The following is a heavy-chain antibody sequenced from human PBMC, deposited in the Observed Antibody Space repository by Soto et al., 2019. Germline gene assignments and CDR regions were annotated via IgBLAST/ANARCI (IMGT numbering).Heavy chain of an antibody. D-gene: IGHD5-18*01. J-gene: IGHJ4*02. V-gene: IGHV4-4*02. Sequence: SETLSLTCAVSGGSISSSNWWSWVRQPPGKGLEWIGEIYHSGSTNYNPSLKSRVTISVDKSKNQFSLKLSSVTAADTAVYYCASGMGYSYGYGFDYWGQGTLVTVSS. CDR3: ASGMGYSYGYGFDY. CDR1: GGSISSSNW. CDR2: IYHSGST.